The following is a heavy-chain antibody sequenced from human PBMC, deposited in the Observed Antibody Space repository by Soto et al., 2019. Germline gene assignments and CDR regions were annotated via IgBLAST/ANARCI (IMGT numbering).Heavy chain of an antibody. CDR2: INPSDGNR. Sequence: ASVKGSCKASGYRFSFYGSSWVRQATRQGLEWMGWINPSDGNRNFAQKFEDRVTMTTATSTNTVFLELRSLKSDDTAIYYCARDRLRGYDSSGFYSWGQGTMVTVSS. D-gene: IGHD3-22*01. J-gene: IGHJ4*02. CDR3: ARDRLRGYDSSGFYS. V-gene: IGHV1-18*01. CDR1: GYRFSFYG.